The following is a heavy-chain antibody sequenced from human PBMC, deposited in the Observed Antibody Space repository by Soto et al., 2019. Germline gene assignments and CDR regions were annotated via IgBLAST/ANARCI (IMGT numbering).Heavy chain of an antibody. CDR2: IYYSGST. CDR1: GGSISSGGYY. V-gene: IGHV4-31*03. CDR3: ARDLWFAGQHVGPK. Sequence: PSETLSLTCTVSGGSISSGGYYWSWIRQHPGKGLEWIGYIYYSGSTYYNPSLKSRVTISVDTSKNQFSLKLSSVTAADTAVYYCARDLWFAGQHVGPKWGQGTLVTVSS. D-gene: IGHD3-10*01. J-gene: IGHJ4*02.